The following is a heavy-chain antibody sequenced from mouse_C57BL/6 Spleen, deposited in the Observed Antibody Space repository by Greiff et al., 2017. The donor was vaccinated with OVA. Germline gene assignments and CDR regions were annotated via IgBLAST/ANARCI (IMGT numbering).Heavy chain of an antibody. CDR3: ARDYGSSYLYYAMDY. D-gene: IGHD1-1*01. Sequence: EVQLQQSGPELVKPGASVKISCKASGYSFTGYYMNWVKQSPEKSLEWIGEINPSTGGTTYNQKFKAKATLTVDKSSSTAYMQLKSLTSEDSAVYYGARDYGSSYLYYAMDYWGQGTTVTVSS. CDR1: GYSFTGYY. V-gene: IGHV1-42*01. CDR2: INPSTGGT. J-gene: IGHJ4*01.